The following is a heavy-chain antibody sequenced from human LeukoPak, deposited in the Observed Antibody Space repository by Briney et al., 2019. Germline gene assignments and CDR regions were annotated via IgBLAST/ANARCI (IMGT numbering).Heavy chain of an antibody. Sequence: PGGCLRLSCAASGFPLSSYSINWVRQAPGKGLEWVSYISSSGSAIYYVDSVKGRFTVSRANAKNSLFLQMNSPRAEDTAVYYCVRVKGTYFDYWGQGALDTVSS. J-gene: IGHJ4*02. CDR1: GFPLSSYS. D-gene: IGHD1-1*01. CDR2: ISSSGSAI. V-gene: IGHV3-48*01. CDR3: VRVKGTYFDY.